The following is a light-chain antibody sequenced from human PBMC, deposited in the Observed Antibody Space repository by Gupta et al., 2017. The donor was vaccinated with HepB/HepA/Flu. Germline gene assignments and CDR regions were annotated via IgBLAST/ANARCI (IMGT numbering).Light chain of an antibody. CDR1: SSDVGAYNY. J-gene: IGLJ2*01. CDR3: CSYEDSYTYELL. Sequence: QSALTQPRSVSGSPGQSLTISCTGTSSDVGAYNYVSWYQQHPGKAPKLMIYDVSKRPSGVPARFSVSNSGNTASLTISALHAEDEADYDCCSYEDSYTYELLFGGGTKLTVL. V-gene: IGLV2-11*01. CDR2: DVS.